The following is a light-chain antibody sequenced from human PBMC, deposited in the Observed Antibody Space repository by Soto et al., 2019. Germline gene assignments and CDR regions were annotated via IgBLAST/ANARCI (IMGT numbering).Light chain of an antibody. V-gene: IGKV3-11*01. Sequence: EIVLTQSPAGLSLSPGERATRSCRASQSVSSYLAWYQQKPGQAPRLLIYDASNRATGIPARFSGSGSGTDFTLTISSLEPEDFAVYYCQQRRNWPPTFGQGTKVDIK. CDR3: QQRRNWPPT. CDR1: QSVSSY. J-gene: IGKJ1*01. CDR2: DAS.